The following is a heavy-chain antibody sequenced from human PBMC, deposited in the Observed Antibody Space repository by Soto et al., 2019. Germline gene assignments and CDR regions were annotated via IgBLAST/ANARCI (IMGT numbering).Heavy chain of an antibody. Sequence: ASVKVSCKVSGYTLTELSMHWVRQAPGKGLEWMGGFDPEDGETIYAQKFQGRVTMTEDTSTDTAYMELSSLRSEDTAVYYCAKITIFGDPYDAFDIWGQGTMVTVSS. CDR3: AKITIFGDPYDAFDI. V-gene: IGHV1-24*01. D-gene: IGHD3-3*01. CDR1: GYTLTELS. J-gene: IGHJ3*02. CDR2: FDPEDGET.